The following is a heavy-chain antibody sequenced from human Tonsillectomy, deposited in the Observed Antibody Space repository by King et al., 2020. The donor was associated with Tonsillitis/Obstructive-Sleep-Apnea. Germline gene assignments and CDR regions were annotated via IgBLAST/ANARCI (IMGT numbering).Heavy chain of an antibody. CDR2: INPSGGST. D-gene: IGHD3-22*01. CDR3: ASDRAEGYDSIGYYFDY. Sequence: QLVQSGAEVKKPGASVKVSCKASGYTFTSYYMHWVRQAPGQGLEWMGIINPSGGSTSYAQKFQGRVTMTRDTSTSTVYMELSSLRSEDTAVYYCASDRAEGYDSIGYYFDYWGQGTLVTVSS. CDR1: GYTFTSYY. V-gene: IGHV1-46*01. J-gene: IGHJ4*02.